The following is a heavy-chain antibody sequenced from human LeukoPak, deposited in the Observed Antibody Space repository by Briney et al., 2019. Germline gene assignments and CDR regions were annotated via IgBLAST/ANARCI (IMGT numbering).Heavy chain of an antibody. D-gene: IGHD3-16*01. V-gene: IGHV3-30*18. J-gene: IGHJ4*02. CDR1: GFIFSNYA. Sequence: GKALRLSCAASGFIFSNYAMHWVRQAPGKGLEWVATLSFDGSVEYYADSVKGRCTISRDNSKDTLSLQMNTLRIDDTALYYCAKDLGLGVVAGGPGAIDHWGQGTLVTVSS. CDR3: AKDLGLGVVAGGPGAIDH. CDR2: LSFDGSVE.